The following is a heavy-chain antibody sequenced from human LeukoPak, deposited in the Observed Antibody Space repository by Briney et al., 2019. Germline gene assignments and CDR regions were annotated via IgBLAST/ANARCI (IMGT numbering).Heavy chain of an antibody. J-gene: IGHJ4*02. CDR2: LSGSGGTA. Sequence: PGGSLRLSCATSGITLGGYAMRWVRQAPGKGLEWVSALSGSGGTASYADSVKGRFTISRDNSKHTLYLQMTNLRAEDTAVYYCAKLSEGAAFDCWGQGTMVTVSS. CDR1: GITLGGYA. V-gene: IGHV3-23*01. CDR3: AKLSEGAAFDC. D-gene: IGHD3-16*01.